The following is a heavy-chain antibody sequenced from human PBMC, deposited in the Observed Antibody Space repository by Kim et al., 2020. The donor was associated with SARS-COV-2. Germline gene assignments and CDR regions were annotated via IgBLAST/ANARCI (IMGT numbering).Heavy chain of an antibody. CDR1: GFTFSNAW. J-gene: IGHJ4*02. Sequence: GGSLRLSCAASGFTFSNAWMSWVRQAPGKGLEWVGRIKSKTDGGTTDYAAPVKGRFTISRDDSKNTLYLQMNSLKTEDTAVYYCTTDSYNDFWSGHFDYWGQGTLVTVSS. CDR3: TTDSYNDFWSGHFDY. D-gene: IGHD3-3*01. V-gene: IGHV3-15*01. CDR2: IKSKTDGGTT.